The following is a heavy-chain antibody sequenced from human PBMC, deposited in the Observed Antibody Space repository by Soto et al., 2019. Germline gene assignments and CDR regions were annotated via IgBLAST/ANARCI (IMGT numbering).Heavy chain of an antibody. CDR1: GGSISSSSYY. V-gene: IGHV4-39*01. D-gene: IGHD3-16*02. CDR3: ARSNYDYVWGSYRHDY. J-gene: IGHJ4*02. CDR2: IYYSGST. Sequence: SETLSLTCTVSGGSISSSSYYWGWIRQPPGKGLEWIGSIYYSGSTYYNPSLKSRVTISVDTSKSQFSLKLSSVTAADTAVYYCARSNYDYVWGSYRHDYWGQGTLVTVS.